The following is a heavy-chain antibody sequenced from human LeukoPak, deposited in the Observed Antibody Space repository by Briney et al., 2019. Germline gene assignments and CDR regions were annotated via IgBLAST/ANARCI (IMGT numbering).Heavy chain of an antibody. CDR1: GGTFSSYA. CDR2: IIPIFGTA. CDR3: ASSSSSWYSLY. J-gene: IGHJ4*02. D-gene: IGHD6-13*01. Sequence: GASVKVSCKASGGTFSSYAISWVRQAPGQGLEWMGGIIPIFGTANYAQKFQGRVTITTDESTSTAYMELSCMRSEDTAVYYCASSSSSWYSLYGGQGTLVTVPS. V-gene: IGHV1-69*05.